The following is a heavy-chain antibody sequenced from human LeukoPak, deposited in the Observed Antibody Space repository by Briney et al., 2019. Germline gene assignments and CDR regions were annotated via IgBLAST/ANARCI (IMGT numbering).Heavy chain of an antibody. Sequence: SETLSLTCTVSGYSISSGYYWGWIRQPPGKGLEWIGSNYHSGSTYYNPSLKSRVTISVDTSNNQFSLILTSVTAADTAVYYCARQGGAGLFILPGGQGTLVTVSS. D-gene: IGHD3-3*01. J-gene: IGHJ4*02. CDR2: NYHSGST. V-gene: IGHV4-38-2*02. CDR3: ARQGGAGLFILP. CDR1: GYSISSGYY.